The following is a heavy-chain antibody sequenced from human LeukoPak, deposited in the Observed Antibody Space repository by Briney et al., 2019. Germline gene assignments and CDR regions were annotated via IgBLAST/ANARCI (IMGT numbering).Heavy chain of an antibody. J-gene: IGHJ4*02. D-gene: IGHD3-16*02. CDR3: ARLHYDYVWGSYRSHYFDY. CDR1: GVSISSSSYY. V-gene: IGHV4-39*01. CDR2: IYYSRIT. Sequence: PSETLSLTCTVSGVSISSSSYYWGWIRQPPGKGLEWIGSIYYSRITYYNPSPKSRVTIAVDTSKNQFSLKLSSVPAADTAVYYCARLHYDYVWGSYRSHYFDYWGQGTLVTVSS.